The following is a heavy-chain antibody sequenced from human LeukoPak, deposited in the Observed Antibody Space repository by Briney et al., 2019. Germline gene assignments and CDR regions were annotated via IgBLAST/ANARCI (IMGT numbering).Heavy chain of an antibody. J-gene: IGHJ4*02. CDR1: GFTFSTFG. CDR3: AKGVSPGKYYNAFDY. V-gene: IGHV3-30*02. D-gene: IGHD3-10*01. CDR2: IRYDGNEK. Sequence: GGSLRLSCAASGFTFSTFGMNWVRQAPGKGLEWVAFIRYDGNEKKYAESVEGRLSISRDNSKNTLYLQVNSLRPEDTAVYYCAKGVSPGKYYNAFDYWGQGTLVAVSP.